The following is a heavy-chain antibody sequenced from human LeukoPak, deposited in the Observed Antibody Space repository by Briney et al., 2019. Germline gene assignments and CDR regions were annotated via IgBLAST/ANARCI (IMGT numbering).Heavy chain of an antibody. D-gene: IGHD2-2*02. V-gene: IGHV4-59*12. CDR3: AHTRGYCSSTSCYIGGWFDP. J-gene: IGHJ5*02. Sequence: SETLSLTCTVSGGSISSYYWSWIRQPPGKGLEWIGYIYYSGSTNYNPSLKSRVTISVDTSKNQFSLKLSSVTAADTAVYYCAHTRGYCSSTSCYIGGWFDPWGQGTLVTVSS. CDR2: IYYSGST. CDR1: GGSISSYY.